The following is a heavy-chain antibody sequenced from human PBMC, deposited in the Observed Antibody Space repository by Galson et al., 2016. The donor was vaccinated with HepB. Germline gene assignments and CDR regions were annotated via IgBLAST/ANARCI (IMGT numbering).Heavy chain of an antibody. CDR3: ARGSGLDYGFNWFDP. V-gene: IGHV4-31*03. J-gene: IGHJ5*02. CDR1: GDSITSGGYY. Sequence: TLSLTCTVSGDSITSGGYYWSWIRQHPGKGLEWIGYIYYSGGTDYNPSLKSRVTISVDTSKNQFSLKLTSLTAADTAVYYCARGSGLDYGFNWFDPWGQGTLVTVSS. D-gene: IGHD4-17*01. CDR2: IYYSGGT.